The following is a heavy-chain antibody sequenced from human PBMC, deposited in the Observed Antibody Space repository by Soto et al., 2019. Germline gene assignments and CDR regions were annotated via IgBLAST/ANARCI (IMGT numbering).Heavy chain of an antibody. CDR3: ADLGRLDV. V-gene: IGHV6-1*01. CDR2: TYYRSKWYN. CDR1: CDSVSSNSAA. Sequence: QTLSLTCAISCDSVSSNSAAWNWISQCPSRGFEWLGRTYYRSKWYNDYAVSVNSRITINPDTSKNQFSLQLNSVTPEDTAVYYCADLGRLDVWGKEATVTVS. J-gene: IGHJ6*03.